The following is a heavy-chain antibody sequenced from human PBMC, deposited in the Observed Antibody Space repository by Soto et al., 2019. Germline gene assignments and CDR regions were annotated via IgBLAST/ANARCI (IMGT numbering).Heavy chain of an antibody. V-gene: IGHV3-48*02. D-gene: IGHD2-2*01. CDR1: GFTFSSYS. Sequence: HPGGSLRLSCAASGFTFSSYSMNWVRQAPGKGLEWVSYISSSSSTIYYADSVKGRFTISRDNAKNSLYLQMNSLRDEDTAVYYCAREYCSSTSCYEGATHTDGMDVWGQGTTVTVSS. CDR3: AREYCSSTSCYEGATHTDGMDV. J-gene: IGHJ6*02. CDR2: ISSSSSTI.